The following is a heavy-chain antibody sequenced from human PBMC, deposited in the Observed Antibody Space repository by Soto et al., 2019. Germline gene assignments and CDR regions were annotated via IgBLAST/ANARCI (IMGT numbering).Heavy chain of an antibody. Sequence: QVQLQESGPGLVKPSQTLSLTCTVSGGSISSGGYYWRWIRQHPGKGLEWIGYIYYSGSTSNNPSLQSRVTISVDTSKNQFSLKLSSVTAADTAVYYCARDWVATMSFDYWGQGTLVTVAS. CDR1: GGSISSGGYY. D-gene: IGHD5-12*01. J-gene: IGHJ4*02. V-gene: IGHV4-31*03. CDR2: IYYSGST. CDR3: ARDWVATMSFDY.